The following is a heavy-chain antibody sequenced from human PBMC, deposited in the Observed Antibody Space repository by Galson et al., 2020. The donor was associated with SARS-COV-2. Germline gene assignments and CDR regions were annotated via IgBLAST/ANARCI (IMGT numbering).Heavy chain of an antibody. J-gene: IGHJ4*02. CDR2: IYYSGST. CDR1: GGSISSSSYY. CDR3: AGEEIFFSGGSCYPPTSRNDY. V-gene: IGHV4-39*02. Sequence: SETLSLTCTVSGGSISSSSYYWGWIRQPPGKGLEWIGSIYYSGSTYYNPSLKSRVTISVDTSKNQFSLKLSSVTAADTAVYYCAGEEIFFSGGSCYPPTSRNDYWCQGARVAVSS. D-gene: IGHD2-15*01.